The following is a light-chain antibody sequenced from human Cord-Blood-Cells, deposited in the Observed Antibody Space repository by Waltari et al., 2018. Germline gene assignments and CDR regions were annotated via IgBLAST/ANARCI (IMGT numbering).Light chain of an antibody. J-gene: IGKJ4*01. V-gene: IGKV1-33*01. CDR1: QDISNY. CDR2: DAS. Sequence: EIQMTQSPSSLSASVGDRVTITCQASQDISNYLTWYQQKPGKAPKLLIYDASNLETVVPSRFSGSGSGTDFTFTISSLQPEDIATYCCQQYDNLPPLTFGGGTKVEIK. CDR3: QQYDNLPPLT.